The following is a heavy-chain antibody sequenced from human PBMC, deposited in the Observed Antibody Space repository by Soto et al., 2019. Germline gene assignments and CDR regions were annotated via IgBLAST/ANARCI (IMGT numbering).Heavy chain of an antibody. J-gene: IGHJ6*03. CDR3: ARLVSGEDCSSTSCYHRYYYYMDV. CDR2: IYPGDSDT. D-gene: IGHD2-2*01. CDR1: GYSFTSYW. Sequence: GESLKISCKGSGYSFTSYWIGWVRQMPGKSLEWMGIIYPGDSDTRYSPSFQGQVTISADKSISTAYLQWSSLKASDTAMYYCARLVSGEDCSSTSCYHRYYYYMDVWGKGTTVTVSS. V-gene: IGHV5-51*01.